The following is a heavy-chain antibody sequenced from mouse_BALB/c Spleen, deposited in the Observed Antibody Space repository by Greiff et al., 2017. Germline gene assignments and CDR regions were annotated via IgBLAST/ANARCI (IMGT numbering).Heavy chain of an antibody. CDR2: INPSNGRT. CDR3: ARRDYDYDGPLFAY. D-gene: IGHD2-4*01. Sequence: QVQLQQPGAELVKPGASVKLSCKASGYTFTSYWMHWVKQRPGQGLEWIGEINPSNGRTNYNEKFKSKATLTVDKSSSTAYMQLSSLTSEDSAVYYCARRDYDYDGPLFAYWGQGTLVTVSA. J-gene: IGHJ3*01. V-gene: IGHV1S81*02. CDR1: GYTFTSYW.